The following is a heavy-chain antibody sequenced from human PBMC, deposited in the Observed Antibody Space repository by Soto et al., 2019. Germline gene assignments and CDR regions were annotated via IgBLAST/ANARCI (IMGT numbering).Heavy chain of an antibody. V-gene: IGHV4-59*08. J-gene: IGHJ6*03. Sequence: SETLSLTCTVSGGSISSYYWSWIRQPPGKGLEWIGYIYYSGSTNYNPSPKSRVTISVDTSKNQFSLKLSSVTAADTAVYYCAVTTLSYYYYYMDVWGKGTTVTVSS. CDR3: AVTTLSYYYYYMDV. D-gene: IGHD3-22*01. CDR2: IYYSGST. CDR1: GGSISSYY.